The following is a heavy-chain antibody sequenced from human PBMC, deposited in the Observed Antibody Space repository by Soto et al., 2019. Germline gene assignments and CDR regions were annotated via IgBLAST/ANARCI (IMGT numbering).Heavy chain of an antibody. CDR1: GFTFSDYS. J-gene: IGHJ4*02. CDR2: IDSRGRTL. D-gene: IGHD6-6*01. Sequence: GGSLRLSCVASGFTFSDYSMSWIRQAPGKGLEWLAFIDSRGRTLSYADSVGGRFTISRDNAENSVYLQMDSLRADDTAVYYCARQAARNYIDSWGQGNSVTVSS. CDR3: ARQAARNYIDS. V-gene: IGHV3-11*01.